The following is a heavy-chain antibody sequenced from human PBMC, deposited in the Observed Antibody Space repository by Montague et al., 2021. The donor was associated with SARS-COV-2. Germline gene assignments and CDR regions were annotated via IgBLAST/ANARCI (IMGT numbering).Heavy chain of an antibody. V-gene: IGHV4-39*07. Sequence: SDTLSLTRTVSDGSISSSSYYWGWIRQPPGKGLEWIGSIYYSGSTYYNPSLKSRVTISVDMSKNQFSLKLSSVTAADTAVYYCARVGRQQLVRLSGMDVWGQGTTVTVSS. J-gene: IGHJ6*02. D-gene: IGHD6-13*01. CDR3: ARVGRQQLVRLSGMDV. CDR2: IYYSGST. CDR1: DGSISSSSYY.